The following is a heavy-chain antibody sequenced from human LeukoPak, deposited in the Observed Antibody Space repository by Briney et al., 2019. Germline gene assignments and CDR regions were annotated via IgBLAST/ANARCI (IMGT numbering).Heavy chain of an antibody. CDR1: GFTFNSHG. D-gene: IGHD4-17*01. J-gene: IGHJ6*02. Sequence: PGRSLRLSCAASGFTFNSHGMHWVRQAPGKGLEWVAVIWYDGSNEYYADSVKGRFTISRDNSKNTLYLQMNSLRAEDTAVYYCAGDYGEYYYGMDVWGQGTTVTVSS. CDR3: AGDYGEYYYGMDV. CDR2: IWYDGSNE. V-gene: IGHV3-33*01.